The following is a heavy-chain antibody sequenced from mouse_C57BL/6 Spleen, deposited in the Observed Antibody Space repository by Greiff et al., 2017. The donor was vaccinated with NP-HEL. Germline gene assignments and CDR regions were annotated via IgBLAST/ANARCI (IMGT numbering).Heavy chain of an antibody. CDR3: ARRAMDY. J-gene: IGHJ4*01. CDR1: GYSFTGYY. CDR2: INPSTGGT. Sequence: VQLQQSGPELVKPGASVMISCKASGYSFTGYYMNWVKQSPEKSLEWIGEINPSTGGTTYNQKFKAKATLTVDKSSSTAYMQLKSLTSEDSAVYYCARRAMDYWGQGTSVTVSS. V-gene: IGHV1-42*01.